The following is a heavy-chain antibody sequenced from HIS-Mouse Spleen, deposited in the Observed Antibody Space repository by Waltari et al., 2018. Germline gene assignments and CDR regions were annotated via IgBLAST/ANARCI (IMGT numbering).Heavy chain of an antibody. Sequence: QLQLQESGPGLVKPSETLSLTCTVSGGSISSSSYYWGWIRQPPGQGLEWIGSIYYRWLTYYNPSLKCRVTIPVDTSKNQFSLKLSSVTAADTAVYYCAREIPYSSSWYDWYFDLWGRGTLVTVSS. CDR3: AREIPYSSSWYDWYFDL. D-gene: IGHD6-13*01. V-gene: IGHV4-39*07. CDR2: IYYRWLT. CDR1: GGSISSSSYY. J-gene: IGHJ2*01.